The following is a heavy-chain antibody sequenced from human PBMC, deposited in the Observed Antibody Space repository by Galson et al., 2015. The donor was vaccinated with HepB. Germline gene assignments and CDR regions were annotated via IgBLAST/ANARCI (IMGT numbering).Heavy chain of an antibody. CDR2: IIPILGIA. CDR3: ARCSRRYYGSGSYYYYGMDV. D-gene: IGHD3-10*01. CDR1: GGTFSSYT. J-gene: IGHJ6*02. V-gene: IGHV1-69*02. Sequence: SVKVSCKASGGTFSSYTISWVRQAPGQGLEWMGRIIPILGIANYAQKFQGRVTITADKSTSTAYMELSSLRSEDTAVYYCARCSRRYYGSGSYYYYGMDVWGQGTTVTVSS.